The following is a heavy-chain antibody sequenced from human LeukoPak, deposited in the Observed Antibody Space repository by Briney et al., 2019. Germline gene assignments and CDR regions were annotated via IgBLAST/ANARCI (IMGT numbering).Heavy chain of an antibody. V-gene: IGHV3-7*01. D-gene: IGHD2-15*01. CDR2: IKGDGSEK. J-gene: IGHJ4*02. CDR3: ARAGTSHLLYYFDY. CDR1: GFTFSSYW. Sequence: GGSLRLSCAASGFTFSSYWMSWVRQAPGKGLEWVANIKGDGSEKYYVDSVKGRSTISRDNAKNSLYLQMNSLRAEDTAVYYCARAGTSHLLYYFDYWGQGTLVTVSS.